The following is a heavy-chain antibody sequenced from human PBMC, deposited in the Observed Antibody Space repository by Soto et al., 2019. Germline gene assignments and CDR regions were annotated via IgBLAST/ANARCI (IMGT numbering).Heavy chain of an antibody. J-gene: IGHJ5*02. CDR1: GYTFTSYY. CDR3: ARAQAVDTMIVVVTPPWFDH. Sequence: ASVKVSCKASGYTFTSYYMHWVRQAPGQGLEWMGIINPSGGSTSYAQKFQGRVTMTRDTSTSTVYMELSSLRSEDTAVYYCARAQAVDTMIVVVTPPWFDHWGQGTLVTVAS. D-gene: IGHD3-22*01. V-gene: IGHV1-46*01. CDR2: INPSGGST.